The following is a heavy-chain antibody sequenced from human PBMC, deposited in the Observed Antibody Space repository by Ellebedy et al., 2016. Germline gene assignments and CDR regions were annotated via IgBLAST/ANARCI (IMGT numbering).Heavy chain of an antibody. D-gene: IGHD6-19*01. Sequence: GGSLRLSXAASGFTFSSYAMHWVRQAPGKGLEWVAVISYDGSNKYYADSVKGRFTISRDNSKNTLYLQMNSLRAEDTAVYYCARDGSGWYADYWGQGTLVTVSS. CDR2: ISYDGSNK. V-gene: IGHV3-30-3*01. CDR3: ARDGSGWYADY. J-gene: IGHJ4*02. CDR1: GFTFSSYA.